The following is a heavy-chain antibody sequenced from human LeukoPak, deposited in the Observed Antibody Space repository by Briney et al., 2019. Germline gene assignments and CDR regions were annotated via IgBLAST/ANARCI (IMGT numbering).Heavy chain of an antibody. CDR2: ISYDGSNK. CDR3: ARDRVAGVGSYYYYGMDV. CDR1: GFTFSSYA. D-gene: IGHD6-19*01. J-gene: IGHJ6*02. V-gene: IGHV3-30-3*01. Sequence: GRSLRLSCAASGFTFSSYAMHWVRQAPGKGLEWVAVISYDGSNKYYADSVKGRFTISRDNSKNTLYPQMNSLRAEDTAVYYCARDRVAGVGSYYYYGMDVWGQGTTVTVSS.